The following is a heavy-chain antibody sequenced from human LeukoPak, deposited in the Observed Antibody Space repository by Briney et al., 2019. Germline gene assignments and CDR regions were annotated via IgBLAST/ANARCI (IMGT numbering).Heavy chain of an antibody. D-gene: IGHD2-2*01. CDR2: IYPGDSRT. J-gene: IGHJ5*02. CDR1: GDTFATYW. CDR3: ACREFTSPWSDP. Sequence: GESLKISCKGSGDTFATYWIGWVRQVPGKGLEWIGVIYPGDSRTRYNPSFQGQVTISADKSISTAYLHWRSLKAWDNAMYYCACREFTSPWSDPWGQGTLVTVSS. V-gene: IGHV5-51*01.